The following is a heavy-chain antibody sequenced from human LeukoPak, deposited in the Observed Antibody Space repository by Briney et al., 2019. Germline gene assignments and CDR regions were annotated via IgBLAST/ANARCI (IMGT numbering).Heavy chain of an antibody. CDR3: ARGVGYYDSSGPTDY. CDR1: GGSFSGYY. Sequence: PSETLSLTCAVYGGSFSGYYWSWIRQPPGKGLEWIGEINHSGSTNYNPSLKSRVTISVDTSKNQFSLKLSSVTAADTAVYYCARGVGYYDSSGPTDYWGQGTLVTVSS. J-gene: IGHJ4*02. D-gene: IGHD3-22*01. V-gene: IGHV4-34*01. CDR2: INHSGST.